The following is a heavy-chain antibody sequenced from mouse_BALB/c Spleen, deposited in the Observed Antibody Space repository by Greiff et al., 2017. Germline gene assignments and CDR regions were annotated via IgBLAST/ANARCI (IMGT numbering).Heavy chain of an antibody. J-gene: IGHJ4*01. CDR3: ARGVYPSYAMDY. Sequence: QVQLQQPGAELVKPGASVKLSCKASGYTFTSYWMHWVKQRPGQGLEWIGEINPSNGRTNYNEKFKSKATLTVDKSSSTAYMQLSSLTSEDSAVYYCARGVYPSYAMDYWGQGTSVTVSS. D-gene: IGHD5-1-1*01. CDR2: INPSNGRT. V-gene: IGHV1S81*02. CDR1: GYTFTSYW.